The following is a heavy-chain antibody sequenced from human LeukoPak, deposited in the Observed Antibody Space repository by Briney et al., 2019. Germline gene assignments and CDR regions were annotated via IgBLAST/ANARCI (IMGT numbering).Heavy chain of an antibody. D-gene: IGHD2-2*01. J-gene: IGHJ6*02. CDR3: ARDYCSSTTCYDSYYYGMDV. CDR2: INHSGST. V-gene: IGHV4-4*02. CDR1: GGSISSSNW. Sequence: PSETPSLTCAVSGGSISSSNWWSWVRQPPGKGLEWIGEINHSGSTNYNPSLKSRVTISVDTSKNQFSLKLSSVTAADTAVYYCARDYCSSTTCYDSYYYGMDVWGQGTTVTVSS.